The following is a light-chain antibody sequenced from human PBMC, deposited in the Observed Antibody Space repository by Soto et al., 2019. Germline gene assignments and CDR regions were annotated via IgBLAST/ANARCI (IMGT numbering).Light chain of an antibody. Sequence: AIQMTQFPSSLSASVGDRVIITCRASQDIRSDLGWYQQRPGKAPKVLIYAASTLQSEVPSRFSGSGSGTDFTLTISSLQPEDFATYYCLQDNKYPLTFGGGTKVEIK. V-gene: IGKV1-6*01. CDR3: LQDNKYPLT. CDR2: AAS. CDR1: QDIRSD. J-gene: IGKJ4*01.